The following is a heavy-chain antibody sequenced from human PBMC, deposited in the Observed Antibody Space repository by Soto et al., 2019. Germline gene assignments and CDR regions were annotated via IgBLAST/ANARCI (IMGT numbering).Heavy chain of an antibody. J-gene: IGHJ3*02. Sequence: EVQLVESGGGLVQPGGSLTLSCAASEFAFSSYWMPWVRQAPGKGLEWVANIRKDGSQRTYLDSVRGRFTISRDNSKNSRYLQMNSLSAEDTALDFWATDVSPGSSVLYVGAFDIWGQGTMVTVSS. CDR2: IRKDGSQR. V-gene: IGHV3-7*05. D-gene: IGHD3-10*01. CDR3: ATDVSPGSSVLYVGAFDI. CDR1: EFAFSSYW.